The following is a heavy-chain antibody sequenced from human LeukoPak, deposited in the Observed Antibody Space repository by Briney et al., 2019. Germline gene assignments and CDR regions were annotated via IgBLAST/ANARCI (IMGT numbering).Heavy chain of an antibody. J-gene: IGHJ4*02. CDR2: IINSGGTK. D-gene: IGHD1-26*01. V-gene: IGHV3-11*04. CDR3: AKGGAGFDS. CDR1: GFTFSDFH. Sequence: GGSLRLSCTASGFTFSDFHMSWIRQAPGKGLEWVSYIINSGGTKYYADSVKGRFTISRDNTKNSLYLQMNSLRAEDTAEYYCAKGGAGFDSWGQGTLVTVSS.